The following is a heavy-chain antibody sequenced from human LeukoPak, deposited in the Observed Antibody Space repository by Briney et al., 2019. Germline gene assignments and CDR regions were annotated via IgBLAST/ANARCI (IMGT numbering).Heavy chain of an antibody. V-gene: IGHV3-7*01. CDR3: ARIVEYAFDI. CDR1: GFTFSSYR. J-gene: IGHJ3*02. CDR2: IKHDGSET. Sequence: GGSLRLSCAASGFTFSSYRLRWVCEPPGKGLEWGANIKHDGSETYYVDYVKGRLTISRDNAKNSLYLQMNSLRAEDTAVYYCARIVEYAFDIWGQGPMVTVSS. D-gene: IGHD3-22*01.